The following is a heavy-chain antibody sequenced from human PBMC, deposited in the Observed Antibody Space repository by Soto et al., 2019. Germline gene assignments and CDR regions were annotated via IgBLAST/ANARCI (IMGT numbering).Heavy chain of an antibody. CDR3: ASARRGYCSSTSCYRAFDI. CDR2: ISAYNGNT. V-gene: IGHV1-18*01. Sequence: ASAKVSCKASGYTFTSYGISWVRQAPGQGLEWMGWISAYNGNTNYAQKLQGRVTMTTDTSTSTAYMELRSLRSDDTAVYYCASARRGYCSSTSCYRAFDIWGQGTMVTVSS. J-gene: IGHJ3*02. CDR1: GYTFTSYG. D-gene: IGHD2-2*01.